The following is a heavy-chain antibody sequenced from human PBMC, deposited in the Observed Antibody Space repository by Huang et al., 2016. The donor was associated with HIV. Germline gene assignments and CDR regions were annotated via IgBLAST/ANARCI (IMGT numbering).Heavy chain of an antibody. CDR2: IIPIFGTA. CDR3: ARTAYSYGFRQGYNWFDP. V-gene: IGHV1-69*13. Sequence: QVLLVQSGAEVRKPGSSVKVSCTDFGGTFSSYAISWGRQAPGQGLEWMGGIIPIFGTANYTQKFQGRVTITVDESTNTGYMEVTRLTSEDTAVYYCARTAYSYGFRQGYNWFDPWGQGTPVTVSS. CDR1: GGTFSSYA. J-gene: IGHJ5*02. D-gene: IGHD5-18*01.